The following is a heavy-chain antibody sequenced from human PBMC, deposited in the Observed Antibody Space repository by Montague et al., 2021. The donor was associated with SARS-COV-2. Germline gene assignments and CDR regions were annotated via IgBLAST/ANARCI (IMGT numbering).Heavy chain of an antibody. CDR2: INHSGST. CDR1: GGSFSGYY. V-gene: IGHV4-34*01. CDR3: TRHVHMTWPEPSPGFDY. D-gene: IGHD1-1*01. Sequence: SETLSLTCAVYGGSFSGYYWSWIRQPPGKGLEWIGEINHSGSTNYTPSLKSRVAISVDTSKNQLSLKLSSVTAADTAVYYCTRHVHMTWPEPSPGFDYWGQGTLVTVSS. J-gene: IGHJ4*02.